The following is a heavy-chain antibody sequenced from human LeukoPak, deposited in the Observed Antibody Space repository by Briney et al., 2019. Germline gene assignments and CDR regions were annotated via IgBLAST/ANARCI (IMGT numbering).Heavy chain of an antibody. Sequence: GGSLRLSCAASGFTFDDYAMHWVRQAPGKGLEWVSGISWNSGSIGYADSVKGRFTISRDNAKNSLYLQMNSLRDEDTALYYCAKGWLGELLGGRPYYFDYWGQGTLVTVSS. CDR3: AKGWLGELLGGRPYYFDY. D-gene: IGHD3-10*01. J-gene: IGHJ4*02. CDR2: ISWNSGSI. V-gene: IGHV3-9*01. CDR1: GFTFDDYA.